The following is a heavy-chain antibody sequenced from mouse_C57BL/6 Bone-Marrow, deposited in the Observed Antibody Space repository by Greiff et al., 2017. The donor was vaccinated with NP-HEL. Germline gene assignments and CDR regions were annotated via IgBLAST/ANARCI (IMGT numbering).Heavy chain of an antibody. Sequence: QVTLKESGPGILQPSQTLSLTCSFSGFSLSTFGMGVGWIRQPSGMGLVWLAHIWWDDDKYYNPALKSRLTISKDTSKNQVFLKIANVDTADTATYYCARIVRWLPSWFAYWGQGTRVTVSA. J-gene: IGHJ3*01. CDR3: ARIVRWLPSWFAY. CDR2: IWWDDDK. V-gene: IGHV8-8*01. D-gene: IGHD2-3*01. CDR1: GFSLSTFGMG.